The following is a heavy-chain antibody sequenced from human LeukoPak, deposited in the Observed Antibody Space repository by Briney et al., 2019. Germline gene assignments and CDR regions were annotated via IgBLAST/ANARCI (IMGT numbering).Heavy chain of an antibody. V-gene: IGHV4-59*01. J-gene: IGHJ4*02. CDR1: GGSISSYY. D-gene: IGHD6-13*01. CDR3: ARGSSSWYAWLDY. Sequence: SETLSLTCTVSGGSISSYYWSWIRQPPGKGLEWIGYIYYSGSTNYNPSLKSRVTISVDTSKNQFSLKLSSVTAADTAVYYCARGSSSWYAWLDYWGQGTLVTVSS. CDR2: IYYSGST.